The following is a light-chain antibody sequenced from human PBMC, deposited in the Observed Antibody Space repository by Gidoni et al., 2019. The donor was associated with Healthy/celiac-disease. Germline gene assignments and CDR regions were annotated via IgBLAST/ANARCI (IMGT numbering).Light chain of an antibody. CDR3: QQYDNLYT. J-gene: IGKJ2*01. V-gene: IGKV1-33*01. CDR1: QDISNY. Sequence: DIQMTQSPSSLSASVGDRVTITCQASQDISNYLNWYQQKPGKAPKLLICDASNLETGVPSRFSGSGSGTDFTFTISSLQPEDIATYYCQQYDNLYTFXQXTKLEIK. CDR2: DAS.